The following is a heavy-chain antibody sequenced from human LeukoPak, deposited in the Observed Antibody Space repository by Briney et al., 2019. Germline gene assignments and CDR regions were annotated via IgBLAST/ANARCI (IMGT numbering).Heavy chain of an antibody. CDR2: ANSDGSST. CDR1: GFTFSSYW. Sequence: GGSPRLSCAASGFTFSSYWMHWVRQAPGKGLVWVSRANSDGSSTTYADSVKGRFTISRDNAKNTLYLQMNSLRAEDTAVYYCAKDLGWELLVFDYWGQGTLVTVSS. CDR3: AKDLGWELLVFDY. J-gene: IGHJ4*02. D-gene: IGHD1-26*01. V-gene: IGHV3-74*01.